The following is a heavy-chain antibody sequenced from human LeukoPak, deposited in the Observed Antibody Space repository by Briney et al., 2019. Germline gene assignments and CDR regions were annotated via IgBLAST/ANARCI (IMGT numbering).Heavy chain of an antibody. CDR3: AKGRIVVVPAAAFDI. D-gene: IGHD2-2*01. CDR2: ISGSGGST. J-gene: IGHJ3*02. V-gene: IGHV3-23*01. CDR1: GFTVSSNY. Sequence: GGSLRLSCAASGFTVSSNYMSWVRQAPGKGLEWVSAISGSGGSTYYADSVKGRFTISRDNSKNTLYLQMNSLRAEDTAVYYCAKGRIVVVPAAAFDIWGQGTMVTVSS.